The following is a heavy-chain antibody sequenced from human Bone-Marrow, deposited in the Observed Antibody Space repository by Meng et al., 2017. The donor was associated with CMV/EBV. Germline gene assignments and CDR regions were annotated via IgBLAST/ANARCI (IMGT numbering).Heavy chain of an antibody. D-gene: IGHD3-3*01. CDR2: IGTAGDT. CDR1: GFTFSSND. V-gene: IGHV3-13*01. CDR3: TRLHDFWRGYPRGYGMDV. Sequence: GESLKISCAASGFTFSSNDMHWVRQTTGKGLEWVSAIGTAGDTYYPGSVKGRFTVSRDDIRNSVYLQMNSVRAEDSGIYFCTRLHDFWRGYPRGYGMDVWGQGTTVTVSS. J-gene: IGHJ6*02.